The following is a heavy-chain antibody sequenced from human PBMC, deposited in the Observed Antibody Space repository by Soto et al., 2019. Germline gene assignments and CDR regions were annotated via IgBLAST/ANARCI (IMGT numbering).Heavy chain of an antibody. V-gene: IGHV6-1*01. CDR3: ARGSYYSGWV. Sequence: SQTLSLTCATSGDSVSSTSTAWSWIRQSPSRGLEWLGRTYYRSKWYSDYAVSVKSRITINPDTSKNQFSLQLKSVTPGDTAVYYCARGSYYSGWVWGQGTLVTVS. D-gene: IGHD6-19*01. CDR1: GDSVSSTSTA. J-gene: IGHJ4*02. CDR2: TYYRSKWYS.